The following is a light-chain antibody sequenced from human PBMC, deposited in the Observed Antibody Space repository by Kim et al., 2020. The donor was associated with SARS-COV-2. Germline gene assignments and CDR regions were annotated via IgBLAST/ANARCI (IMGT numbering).Light chain of an antibody. CDR1: QSLSSSH. CDR3: QQYATSSRT. CDR2: DAS. Sequence: DIVLTQSPGTLSLSPGDRATLSCRASQSLSSSHLAWYQQRPGRAPRLLIYDASTRATGIPDRFSGTASGTDFTLSISRLEREDFAVYYCQQYATSSRTFGQGTKVDIK. J-gene: IGKJ1*01. V-gene: IGKV3-20*01.